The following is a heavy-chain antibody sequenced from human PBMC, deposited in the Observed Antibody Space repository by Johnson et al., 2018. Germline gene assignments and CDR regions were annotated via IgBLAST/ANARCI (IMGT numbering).Heavy chain of an antibody. V-gene: IGHV3-30-3*01. Sequence: GVVQPGRSLRLSCAASGFTFSSYAMHWVRQAPGKGLEWVAVISYDGSNKYYADSVKGRFTISRDNSKNTLYLQMNSLRAEDTAVYYCASLSAGALDIWGQGTMVTVSS. CDR2: ISYDGSNK. CDR3: ASLSAGALDI. D-gene: IGHD3-3*02. J-gene: IGHJ3*02. CDR1: GFTFSSYA.